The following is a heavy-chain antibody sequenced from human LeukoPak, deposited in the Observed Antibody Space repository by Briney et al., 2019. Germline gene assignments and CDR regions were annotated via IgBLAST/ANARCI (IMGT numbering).Heavy chain of an antibody. CDR1: GFTFSSYW. D-gene: IGHD1-26*01. V-gene: IGHV3-7*01. J-gene: IGHJ4*02. CDR2: IKQDGSEE. Sequence: GSLSLSCAASGFTFSSYWMSWVRQAPWKGLEWVANIKQDGSEEYYVDSVKGGFTISRDNAKNSLYLQMNSLRAEDTAVYYCARDLNGGATDYWGQGTLVTVSS. CDR3: ARDLNGGATDY.